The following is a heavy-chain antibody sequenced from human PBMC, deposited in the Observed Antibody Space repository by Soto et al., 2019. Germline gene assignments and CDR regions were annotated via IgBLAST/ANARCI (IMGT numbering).Heavy chain of an antibody. CDR2: IVPVFGTP. CDR1: GGSFPSDT. D-gene: IGHD3-22*01. Sequence: QVQLMQSGAEVKKPGSSVKVSCKASGGSFPSDTISWVRQAPGQGLEWLGGIVPVFGTPNHAQKFQGRVTISADGSTNTAYMELTSLRPEDTAVYYCTRPSSGYYHDAFDIWGQGTLVTDSS. CDR3: TRPSSGYYHDAFDI. J-gene: IGHJ3*02. V-gene: IGHV1-69*01.